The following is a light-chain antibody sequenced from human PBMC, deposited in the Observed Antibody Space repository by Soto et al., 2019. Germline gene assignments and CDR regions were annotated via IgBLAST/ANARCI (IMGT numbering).Light chain of an antibody. J-gene: IGKJ2*01. V-gene: IGKV1-27*01. Sequence: DIQMTQSPSSLSASVGDRVTITCRASQGIGNYLAWYQQKPGKVPKLLIYAASTLQSEVPSRFSGSGTGTDFSLTISSLQPEDFAAYYCQKYNTVPYTFGLGTKLEI. CDR3: QKYNTVPYT. CDR2: AAS. CDR1: QGIGNY.